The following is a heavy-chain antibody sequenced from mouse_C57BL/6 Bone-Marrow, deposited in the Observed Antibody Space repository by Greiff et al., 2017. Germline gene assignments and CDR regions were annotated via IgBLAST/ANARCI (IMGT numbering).Heavy chain of an antibody. V-gene: IGHV5-6*02. J-gene: IGHJ4*01. Sequence: EVKLVESGGDLVKPGGSLKLSCAASGFTFSSYGMSWVRQTPDKRLEWVATISSGGSYTYYPDSVKGRFTISRDNAKNTLYLQMSSLKSEDTAMYYCARQKWYYAMDYWGQGTSVTGSS. D-gene: IGHD1-3*01. CDR2: ISSGGSYT. CDR3: ARQKWYYAMDY. CDR1: GFTFSSYG.